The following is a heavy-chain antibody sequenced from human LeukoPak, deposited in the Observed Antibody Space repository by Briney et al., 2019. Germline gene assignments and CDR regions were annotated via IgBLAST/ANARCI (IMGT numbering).Heavy chain of an antibody. CDR2: VDPRGGST. CDR3: AKGLAVAGLPFDY. J-gene: IGHJ4*02. Sequence: ASVKVSCKASGYTFTTYYMHWVRQAPGQGLEWMGMVDPRGGSTSYAQKFQGRVTMTRDTSTSTVNMELSSLRSEDTAVYYCAKGLAVAGLPFDYWGQGTLVTVSS. CDR1: GYTFTTYY. D-gene: IGHD6-19*01. V-gene: IGHV1-46*01.